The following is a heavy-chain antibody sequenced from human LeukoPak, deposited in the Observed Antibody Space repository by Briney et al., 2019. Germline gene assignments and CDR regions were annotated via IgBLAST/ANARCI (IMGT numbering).Heavy chain of an antibody. D-gene: IGHD3-22*01. CDR1: GFTFSSYW. CDR2: IRSKANSYAT. J-gene: IGHJ4*02. Sequence: GGSLRLSCAASGFTFSSYWMSWVRQASGKGLEWVGRIRSKANSYATAYAASVKGRFTISRDDSKNTAYLQMNSLKTEDTAVYYCTRNPYDSSGYYYNDYWGQGALVTVSS. CDR3: TRNPYDSSGYYYNDY. V-gene: IGHV3-73*01.